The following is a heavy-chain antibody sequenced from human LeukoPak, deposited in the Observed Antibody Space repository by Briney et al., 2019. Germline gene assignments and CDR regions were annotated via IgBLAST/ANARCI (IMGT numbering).Heavy chain of an antibody. V-gene: IGHV3-33*01. CDR3: ARVRRRGYSYGYDGAYYFDY. J-gene: IGHJ4*02. D-gene: IGHD5-18*01. CDR1: GFTFSSYG. Sequence: GGSLRLSCAASGFTFSSYGMHWVRQAPGKGLEWVAVIWYDGSNKHYADSVKGRFTISRDNSKNTLYLQMNSLRAEDTAVYYCARVRRRGYSYGYDGAYYFDYWGQGTLVTVSS. CDR2: IWYDGSNK.